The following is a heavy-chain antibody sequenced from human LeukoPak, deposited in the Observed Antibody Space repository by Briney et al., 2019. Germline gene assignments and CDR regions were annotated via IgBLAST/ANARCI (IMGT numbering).Heavy chain of an antibody. Sequence: GGSLRLSCAASGFSFNTYAMSWVRQAPGKGLEWVGRIKSKTDGGTTDYAAPVKGRFTISRDDSKNTLYLQMNSLKTEDTAVYYCATDGRGIWFDPWGQGTLVTVSS. CDR1: GFSFNTYA. J-gene: IGHJ5*02. CDR2: IKSKTDGGTT. V-gene: IGHV3-15*01. CDR3: ATDGRGIWFDP. D-gene: IGHD3-10*01.